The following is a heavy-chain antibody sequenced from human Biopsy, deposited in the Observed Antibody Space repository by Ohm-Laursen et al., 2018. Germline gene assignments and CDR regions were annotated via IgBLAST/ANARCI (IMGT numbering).Heavy chain of an antibody. CDR1: GGSISTSTYF. Sequence: SDTLSLTCTVSGGSISTSTYFWGWLRQPPGRGLEWIGGLYFSGSTYYNPSLKSRVTISVDTSKNQFSLRLNSVTAADTAVYYCARATNSTGWPYYYFYGMDVWGQGTTVTVSS. CDR2: LYFSGST. J-gene: IGHJ6*02. D-gene: IGHD2/OR15-2a*01. CDR3: ARATNSTGWPYYYFYGMDV. V-gene: IGHV4-39*07.